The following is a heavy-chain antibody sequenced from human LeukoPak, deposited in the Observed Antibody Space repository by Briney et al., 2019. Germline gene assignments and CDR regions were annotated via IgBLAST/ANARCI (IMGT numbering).Heavy chain of an antibody. J-gene: IGHJ4*03. CDR2: IGTSGSTK. D-gene: IGHD3-10*01. CDR1: GFTFCSYE. Sequence: GGSLRDSSAASGFTFCSYEMYWVRQAPGKGLQWVSSIGTSGSTKYADSVKGRFTISRDNAKNPLYLQMNSLRAEDTAVYYCASEKAESGDSFDHWGAGALCTVSS. V-gene: IGHV3-48*03. CDR3: ASEKAESGDSFDH.